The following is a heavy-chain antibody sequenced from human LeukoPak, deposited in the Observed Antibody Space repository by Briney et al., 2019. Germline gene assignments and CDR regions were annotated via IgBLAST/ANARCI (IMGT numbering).Heavy chain of an antibody. Sequence: SXRLSCAASGFTFSSYAMSWVRQAXGKGLEWVSAISGSGGSTYYADSVKGRFTISRDNSKNTLYLQMNSLRAEDTAVYYCAKADGYYYYYGMDVWGQGTTVTVSS. J-gene: IGHJ6*02. CDR2: ISGSGGST. D-gene: IGHD2-2*03. CDR1: GFTFSSYA. V-gene: IGHV3-23*01. CDR3: AKADGYYYYYGMDV.